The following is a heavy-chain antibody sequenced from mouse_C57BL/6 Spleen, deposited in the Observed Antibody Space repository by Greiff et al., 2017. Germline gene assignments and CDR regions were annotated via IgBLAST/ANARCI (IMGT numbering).Heavy chain of an antibody. CDR3: ARSGYSNPYYAMGC. V-gene: IGHV1-39*01. CDR2: INPNYGTT. CDR1: GYSFTDYN. J-gene: IGHJ4*01. Sequence: VQLKQSGPELVQPGASVKISCKASGYSFTDYNMNWVKQSNGKSLEWIGVINPNYGTTSYNQKFKGKATLTVDQSSSTAYMQLNSLTSEDSAVYYCARSGYSNPYYAMGCWGKGATVTVAS. D-gene: IGHD2-5*01.